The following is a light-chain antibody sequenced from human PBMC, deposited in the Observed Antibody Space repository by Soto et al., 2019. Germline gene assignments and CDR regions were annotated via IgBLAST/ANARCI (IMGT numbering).Light chain of an antibody. Sequence: QSLLTQPPSASATPGQRVTISCSGSNSNIGTNTVNWYQQLPGTAPRLLIYTNNQRPSGVPQRFSGSKTGTSASLAIGGLQSEDGADYSCAAWDDSLGAYVFGTGTKLTVL. V-gene: IGLV1-44*01. CDR1: NSNIGTNT. J-gene: IGLJ1*01. CDR2: TNN. CDR3: AAWDDSLGAYV.